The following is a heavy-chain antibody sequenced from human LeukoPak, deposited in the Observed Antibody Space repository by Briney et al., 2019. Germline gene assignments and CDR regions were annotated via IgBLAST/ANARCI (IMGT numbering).Heavy chain of an antibody. V-gene: IGHV1-18*01. Sequence: GASVKVSCKTSGYTFTSFGISWLRQAPGQGLEWMGWIGAWNGDTNYVQKFQGRVTMTTDTSMSTLYMELRSLSSDDTAVYYCARDNGHKSVDYWGQGTLVTVSS. CDR2: IGAWNGDT. D-gene: IGHD3-3*01. CDR3: ARDNGHKSVDY. CDR1: GYTFTSFG. J-gene: IGHJ4*02.